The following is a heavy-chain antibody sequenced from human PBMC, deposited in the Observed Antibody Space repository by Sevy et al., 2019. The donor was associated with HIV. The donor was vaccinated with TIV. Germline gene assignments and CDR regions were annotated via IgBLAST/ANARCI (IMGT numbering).Heavy chain of an antibody. J-gene: IGHJ3*02. Sequence: ASVKVSCKVSGYTLTELSMHWVRQAPGKGLEWMGGFDPEDGETIYAQKFQGIVTMTEDTSTDTAYMELSSLRSEDTAVYYCATDLSYCTGGSCYDLYAFDIWGQGTMVTVSS. CDR3: ATDLSYCTGGSCYDLYAFDI. D-gene: IGHD2-15*01. CDR2: FDPEDGET. V-gene: IGHV1-24*01. CDR1: GYTLTELS.